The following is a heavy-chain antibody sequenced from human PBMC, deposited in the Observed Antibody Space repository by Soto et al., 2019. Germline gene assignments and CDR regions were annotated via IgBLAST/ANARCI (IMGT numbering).Heavy chain of an antibody. CDR1: GFTFSSYA. Sequence: GGSLRLSCAASGFTFSSYAMSWVRQAPGKGLEWVSAISGSGGSTYYADSVKGRFTISRANSKNTLYLQMNSLRAEDTAVYYCAKDAVGTGQHRRDAGAFDIWGQGTMVTVSS. CDR3: AKDAVGTGQHRRDAGAFDI. V-gene: IGHV3-23*01. J-gene: IGHJ3*02. CDR2: ISGSGGST. D-gene: IGHD1-1*01.